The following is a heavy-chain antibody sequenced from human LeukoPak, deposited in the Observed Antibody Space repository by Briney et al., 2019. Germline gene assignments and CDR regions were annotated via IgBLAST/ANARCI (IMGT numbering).Heavy chain of an antibody. CDR3: ARGTAPNWNYVWGNWFDP. D-gene: IGHD1-7*01. J-gene: IGHJ5*02. CDR1: GGSISSSSYY. CDR2: IYYSGST. V-gene: IGHV4-39*01. Sequence: PSETLSLTCTVSGGSISSSSYYWGWIRQPPGKGLEWIGSIYYSGSTYYNPSLKSRVTISVDTSKNQFSLKLSSVTAADTAVYYCARGTAPNWNYVWGNWFDPWGQGTLVTVSS.